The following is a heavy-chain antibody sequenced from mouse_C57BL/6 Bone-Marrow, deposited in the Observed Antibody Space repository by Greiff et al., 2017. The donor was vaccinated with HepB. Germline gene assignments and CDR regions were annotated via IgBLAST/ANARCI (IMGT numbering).Heavy chain of an antibody. CDR3: AREGVYYGYDRLAY. D-gene: IGHD2-2*01. V-gene: IGHV1-69*01. CDR1: GYTFTSYW. Sequence: QVQLQQPGAELVMPGASVKLSCKASGYTFTSYWMHWVKQRPGQGLEWIGEIDTSDSYTNYNQKFKGKSTLTVDKSSSPAYMQLSSRTSEDSAVYYCAREGVYYGYDRLAYWGQGTLVTVSA. CDR2: IDTSDSYT. J-gene: IGHJ3*01.